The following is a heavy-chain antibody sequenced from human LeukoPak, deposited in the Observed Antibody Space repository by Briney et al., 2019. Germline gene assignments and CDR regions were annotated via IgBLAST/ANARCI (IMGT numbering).Heavy chain of an antibody. CDR2: INHSGST. V-gene: IGHV4-34*01. Sequence: SETLSLTCAVYGASFSGYYWSWIRQTPGKGLEWIGEINHSGSTTYNPSLKSRVTISVDTSKNQFSLKLSSVTAADTAVYYCASPPPDCTNGVCYTPGDYFDYWGQGTLVTVSS. J-gene: IGHJ4*02. CDR1: GASFSGYY. D-gene: IGHD2-8*01. CDR3: ASPPPDCTNGVCYTPGDYFDY.